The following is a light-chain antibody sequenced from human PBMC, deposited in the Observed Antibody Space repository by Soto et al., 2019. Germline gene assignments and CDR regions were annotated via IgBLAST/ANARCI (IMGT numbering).Light chain of an antibody. CDR3: QQYSNSGT. CDR1: QSVSSW. Sequence: DIQMTQSPSTLSASVGDRVTINCRASQSVSSWLAWYQQKQGKAPKLLIYKATSLESGVPSRFSGSGSGTDSTLTISSRQPDDFATYYCQQYSNSGTFGQGTKVEI. CDR2: KAT. J-gene: IGKJ1*01. V-gene: IGKV1-5*03.